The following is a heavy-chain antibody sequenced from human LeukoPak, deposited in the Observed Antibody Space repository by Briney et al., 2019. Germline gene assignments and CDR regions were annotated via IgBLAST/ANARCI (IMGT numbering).Heavy chain of an antibody. J-gene: IGHJ6*02. CDR2: TYYRSKWYN. CDR3: TRGRAAAGTRPQYYYYGMDV. D-gene: IGHD6-13*01. Sequence: SQTLSLTCAISGDSVSSNSAAWNWIRQSPSRGLEWLGRTYYRSKWYNDYAVSVKSRITINPDTSKNQFSLQLNSVTPEDTAVYYCTRGRAAAGTRPQYYYYGMDVWGQGTTVTVSS. CDR1: GDSVSSNSAA. V-gene: IGHV6-1*01.